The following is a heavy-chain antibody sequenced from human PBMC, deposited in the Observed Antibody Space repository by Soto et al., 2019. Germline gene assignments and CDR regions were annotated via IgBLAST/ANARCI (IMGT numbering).Heavy chain of an antibody. D-gene: IGHD6-13*01. CDR2: IDPSDSYT. J-gene: IGHJ5*02. V-gene: IGHV5-10-1*01. Sequence: EVHLVQSGAEAKKPGESLRISCKGSGYTFTSYWINWVRQMPGKGLEWMGRIDPSDSYTNYNPSFQGHVTISADKSFSTAYLQWSSLKASDPAIYYCAGGGQQVVHNWVDPWGQGALVTVSS. CDR3: AGGGQQVVHNWVDP. CDR1: GYTFTSYW.